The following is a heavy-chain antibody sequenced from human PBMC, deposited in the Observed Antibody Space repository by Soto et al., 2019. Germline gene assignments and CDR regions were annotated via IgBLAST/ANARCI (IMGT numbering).Heavy chain of an antibody. V-gene: IGHV5-51*01. Sequence: GESLKISCKGSGYRFTSQWIGWVRQMPGKGLERMGIIFPGDADTRYSPAFQGQVTISADNSISTAYLQWSSLKASDTAMYYCARLADGYPGYWGQGTLVTVSS. CDR1: GYRFTSQW. D-gene: IGHD5-12*01. CDR3: ARLADGYPGY. CDR2: IFPGDADT. J-gene: IGHJ4*02.